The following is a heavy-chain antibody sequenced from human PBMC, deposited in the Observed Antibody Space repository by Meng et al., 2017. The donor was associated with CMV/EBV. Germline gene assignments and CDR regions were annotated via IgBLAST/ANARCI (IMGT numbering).Heavy chain of an antibody. CDR2: ISWNSGSI. CDR3: AKSQGYCSGGSCFIYDY. J-gene: IGHJ4*02. V-gene: IGHV3-9*01. D-gene: IGHD2-15*01. CDR1: GFTFDDYA. Sequence: SLKISRAASGFTFDDYAMHWVRQAPGKGLEWVSGISWNSGSIGYADSVKGRFTISRDNAKNSLYLQMNSLRAEDTALYYCAKSQGYCSGGSCFIYDYWGQGTLVTVSS.